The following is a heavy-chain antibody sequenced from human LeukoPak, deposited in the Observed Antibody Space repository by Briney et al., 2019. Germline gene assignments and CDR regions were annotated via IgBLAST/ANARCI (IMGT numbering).Heavy chain of an antibody. D-gene: IGHD4/OR15-4a*01. CDR2: ISSSSSYI. CDR3: ARDLANAGYFDY. J-gene: IGHJ4*02. V-gene: IGHV3-21*01. Sequence: GGSLRLSCAASGFTFSSYSMNWVRQAPGKGLGWVSSISSSSSYIYYADSVKGRFTISRDNAKNSLYLQMNSLRAEDTAVYYCARDLANAGYFDYWGQGTLVTVSS. CDR1: GFTFSSYS.